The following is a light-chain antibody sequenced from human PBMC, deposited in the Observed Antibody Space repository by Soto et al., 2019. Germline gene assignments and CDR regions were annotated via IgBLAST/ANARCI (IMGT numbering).Light chain of an antibody. J-gene: IGLJ1*01. CDR3: GSYVGSNIPSV. V-gene: IGLV2-8*01. CDR2: DVS. Sequence: QSALTQPPSASGSPGQSVTISCTGTSSDVGGYNYVSWYQQHPGKAPKLMIYDVSKRPSGVPDRFSGSKSGNTASPTVSGLQAEDEADYYCGSYVGSNIPSVFGTGTKVTVL. CDR1: SSDVGGYNY.